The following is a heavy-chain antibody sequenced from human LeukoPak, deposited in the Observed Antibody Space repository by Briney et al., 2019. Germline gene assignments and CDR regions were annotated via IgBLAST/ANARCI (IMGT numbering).Heavy chain of an antibody. CDR2: ISSSSCYT. Sequence: GGSLRLSCAASGFTFSDYYMSWIRQAPGKGLEWVSYISSSSCYTNYAGSVKGRFTISRDNAKNSLYLQMNSLRAEDTAVYYCARAPHYSNYGPYYYGMDVWGQGTTVTVSS. D-gene: IGHD4-11*01. J-gene: IGHJ6*02. CDR3: ARAPHYSNYGPYYYGMDV. CDR1: GFTFSDYY. V-gene: IGHV3-11*06.